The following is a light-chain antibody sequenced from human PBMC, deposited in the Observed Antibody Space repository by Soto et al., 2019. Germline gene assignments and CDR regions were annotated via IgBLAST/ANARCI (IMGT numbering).Light chain of an antibody. CDR2: GAS. V-gene: IGKV3-15*01. CDR3: QQYNNWPPWT. CDR1: QNVSSN. J-gene: IGKJ1*01. Sequence: EIVMTQSPATLSVSPGERATLSCRASQNVSSNLAWYQQKPGQGPRLLIYGASTRATGIPARFSGSGSGTEFTHTISSLQSEDFAVYYCQQYNNWPPWTFGQGTKVEIK.